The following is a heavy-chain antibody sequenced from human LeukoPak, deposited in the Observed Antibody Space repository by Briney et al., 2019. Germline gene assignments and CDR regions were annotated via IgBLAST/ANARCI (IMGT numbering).Heavy chain of an antibody. J-gene: IGHJ2*01. CDR3: AKDSPTTGGGPQGYFDL. CDR2: ISYSGEIT. CDR1: GFTFSNYA. Sequence: GGSQRLSCAASGFTFSNYAMTWVRQAPGKGLDWVAVISYSGEITYYADSVQGRFTISRDNSKNTLHLQMNSLRVDDAAIYYCAKDSPTTGGGPQGYFDLWGRGTLVTVSS. V-gene: IGHV3-23*01. D-gene: IGHD4-17*01.